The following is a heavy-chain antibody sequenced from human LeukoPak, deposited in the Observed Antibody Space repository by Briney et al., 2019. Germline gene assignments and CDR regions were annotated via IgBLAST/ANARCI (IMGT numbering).Heavy chain of an antibody. J-gene: IGHJ2*01. V-gene: IGHV3-30*02. CDR2: IRYGGSIK. CDR1: GFTFSSYD. CDR3: ATGYDYVWDWYFHL. Sequence: GGSLRLSCAASGFTFSSYDMHWVRQAPGKGLEWVAFIRYGGSIKYYADSVKGRFTISRDNAKNTLYLQMNSLRAEDTAVYYCATGYDYVWDWYFHLWGRGTLVTVSS. D-gene: IGHD3-16*01.